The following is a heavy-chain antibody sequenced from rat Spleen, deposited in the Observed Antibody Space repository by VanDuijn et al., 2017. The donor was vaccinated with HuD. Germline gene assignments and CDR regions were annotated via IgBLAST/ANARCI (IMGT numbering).Heavy chain of an antibody. J-gene: IGHJ4*01. CDR3: ATDRRGDCYFDD. CDR2: ISPSGGST. D-gene: IGHD1-11*01. V-gene: IGHV5-19*01. Sequence: EVQLVESGGGLVQPGRSLKLSCAASGFTFSNYGMHWIRQAPTKGLEWVASISPSGGSTYYRNSVKGRFTISRDNAKSTLYLQMDSLRSEDTATYYCATDRRGDCYFDDWGQGASVTVSS. CDR1: GFTFSNYG.